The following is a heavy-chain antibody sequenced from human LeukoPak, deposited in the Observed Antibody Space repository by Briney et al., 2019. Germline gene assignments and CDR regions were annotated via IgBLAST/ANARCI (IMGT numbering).Heavy chain of an antibody. CDR3: AGNYGPYYFDY. D-gene: IGHD3-10*01. J-gene: IGHJ4*02. Sequence: GGSLGLPCAASGFTFSNYGMHWVRQAPGKGLEWVAVIWYDGSNKYYADSVKGRFTISRDNSKNTLYLQMNSLRAEDTAVYYCAGNYGPYYFDYWGQGTLVTVSS. CDR1: GFTFSNYG. V-gene: IGHV3-33*01. CDR2: IWYDGSNK.